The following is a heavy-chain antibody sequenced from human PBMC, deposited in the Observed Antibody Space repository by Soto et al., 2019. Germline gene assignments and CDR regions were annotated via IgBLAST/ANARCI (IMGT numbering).Heavy chain of an antibody. J-gene: IGHJ6*03. CDR2: IRSKAYGGTT. CDR3: TRDKNVLRYFDWLLKPTNDYYYYMDV. Sequence: SLRLSCTASGFTFGDYAMSWFRQAPGKGLEWVGFIRSKAYGGTTEYAASVKGRFTISRDDSKSIAYLQMNSLKTEDTAVYYCTRDKNVLRYFDWLLKPTNDYYYYMDVWGKGTTVTVSS. CDR1: GFTFGDYA. D-gene: IGHD3-9*01. V-gene: IGHV3-49*03.